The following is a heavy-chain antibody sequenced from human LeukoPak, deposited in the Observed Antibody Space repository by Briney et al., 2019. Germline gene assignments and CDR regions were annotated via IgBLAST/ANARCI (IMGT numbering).Heavy chain of an antibody. D-gene: IGHD3-3*01. V-gene: IGHV1-69*13. CDR2: IIPIFGTA. Sequence: SVKVSCKASGGTFSSYAITWVRQAPGQGLEWMGRIIPIFGTANYAQKFQGRVTITSDESTRTAYMELSSLRSEDTAVYYCARQYYDFWSGYLHYFDYWGQGTLVTVSS. J-gene: IGHJ4*02. CDR1: GGTFSSYA. CDR3: ARQYYDFWSGYLHYFDY.